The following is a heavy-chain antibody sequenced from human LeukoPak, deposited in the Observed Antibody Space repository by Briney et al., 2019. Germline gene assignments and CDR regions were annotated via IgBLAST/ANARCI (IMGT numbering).Heavy chain of an antibody. V-gene: IGHV3-11*01. CDR1: GFTFNDYY. CDR2: INIGGTNT. Sequence: GGSLRLSCAASGFTFNDYYMSWIRQAPGKGLEWLSYINIGGTNTHYADSVKGRFTISRDNAKKSLYLEKNNLRAEDTAVYYCATDGAGFDTWGQGVLVTVSS. CDR3: ATDGAGFDT. J-gene: IGHJ5*02.